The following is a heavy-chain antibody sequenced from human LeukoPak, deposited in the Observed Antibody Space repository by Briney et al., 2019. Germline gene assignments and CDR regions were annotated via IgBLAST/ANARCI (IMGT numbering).Heavy chain of an antibody. CDR3: ARLASGSYPNYFDY. Sequence: GGSLRLSCAASGFTFSAYSMNWVRQAPGKGLEWVSYISSSGSNIHYADSVKGRYTISRDTGKNSLYLQMSSLRAEDTAVYYCARLASGSYPNYFDYWGQGLLVTVSS. V-gene: IGHV3-48*01. CDR1: GFTFSAYS. CDR2: ISSSGSNI. J-gene: IGHJ4*02. D-gene: IGHD1-26*01.